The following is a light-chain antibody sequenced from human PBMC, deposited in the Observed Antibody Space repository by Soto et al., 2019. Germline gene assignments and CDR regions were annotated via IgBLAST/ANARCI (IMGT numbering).Light chain of an antibody. V-gene: IGKV3-15*01. J-gene: IGKJ2*01. CDR3: QQYNNWPHT. CDR2: GVS. CDR1: QSVSSK. Sequence: EIVMRQSPSSLSVSPGERAILSCRASQSVSSKLAWFQQKPGQAPSLLIYGVSTRATGVPVRFSGSGSGTEFTLTVNSLQSEDFAVYYCQQYNNWPHTFGQGTKVDI.